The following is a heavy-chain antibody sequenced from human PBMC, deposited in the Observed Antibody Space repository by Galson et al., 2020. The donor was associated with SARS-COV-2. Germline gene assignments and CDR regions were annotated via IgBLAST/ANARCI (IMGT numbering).Heavy chain of an antibody. V-gene: IGHV3-48*02. CDR3: AREYSSSSGRAFDI. D-gene: IGHD6-6*01. Sequence: EGSLRLSCAASGFTFSSYSMNWVRQAPGKGLEWVSYISSSSSTTYYADSVKGRFTISRDKAKNSLYLQMNSLRDEDTAVYYCAREYSSSSGRAFDIWGQGTMVTVSS. CDR2: ISSSSSTT. J-gene: IGHJ3*02. CDR1: GFTFSSYS.